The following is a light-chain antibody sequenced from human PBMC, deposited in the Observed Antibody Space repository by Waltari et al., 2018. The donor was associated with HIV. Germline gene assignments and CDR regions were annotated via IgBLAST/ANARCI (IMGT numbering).Light chain of an antibody. V-gene: IGLV2-11*01. CDR1: SSNIGDYNY. J-gene: IGLJ1*01. CDR2: HVN. CDR3: CSYAGAYTFGV. Sequence: QSALTQPRSVSGSPGQSVTISCTGTSSNIGDYNYVSWYQQHPGKAPPLLLSHVNKRPSGVPDRFSGSKSGNTASLTISGLQAEDEADYYCCSYAGAYTFGVFGTGTKVTVL.